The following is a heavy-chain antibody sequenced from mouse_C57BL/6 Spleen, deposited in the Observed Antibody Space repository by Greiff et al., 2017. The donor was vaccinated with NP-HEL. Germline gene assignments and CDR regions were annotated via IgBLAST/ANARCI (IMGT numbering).Heavy chain of an antibody. CDR1: GFPFSDAW. J-gene: IGHJ2*01. CDR2: IRNKANNHPT. CDR3: TRHDTTVVAPCDH. Sequence: DVHLVESGGGLVQPGGSMKLSCAASGFPFSDAWMDWVRQSPETGLAWVAEIRNKANNHPTYYAESVKGRFTISRDDSKSSVYLQMNSLRAEDTGIYYCTRHDTTVVAPCDHWGQGTTLTVSS. D-gene: IGHD1-1*01. V-gene: IGHV6-6*01.